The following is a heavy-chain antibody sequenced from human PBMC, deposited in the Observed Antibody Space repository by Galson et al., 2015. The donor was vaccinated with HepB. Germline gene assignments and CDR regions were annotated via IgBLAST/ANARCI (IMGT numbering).Heavy chain of an antibody. J-gene: IGHJ6*02. CDR2: INSDGSST. CDR3: ARGGTYYDFWSGPNYGMDV. D-gene: IGHD3-3*01. V-gene: IGHV3-74*01. Sequence: SLRLSCAASGFTFSSYWMHWVRQAPGKGLVWVSRINSDGSSTSYADSVKGRFTISRDNAKNTLYLQMNSLRAEDTAVYYCARGGTYYDFWSGPNYGMDVWGQGTTVTVSS. CDR1: GFTFSSYW.